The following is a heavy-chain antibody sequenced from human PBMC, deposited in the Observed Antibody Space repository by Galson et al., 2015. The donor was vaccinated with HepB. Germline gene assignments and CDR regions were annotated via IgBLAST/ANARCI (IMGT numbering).Heavy chain of an antibody. CDR3: ARLANGWYFDY. CDR2: IWHDGSNK. D-gene: IGHD6-19*01. CDR1: GFTFSSYG. V-gene: IGHV3-33*07. J-gene: IGHJ4*02. Sequence: SLRLSCAATGFTFSSYGMYWVRQAPGKGLEWVAVIWHDGSNKYYADSVKGRFTISRDNSKSTLYLQMNSLRVEDTAVYYCARLANGWYFDYWGQGTLVTVSS.